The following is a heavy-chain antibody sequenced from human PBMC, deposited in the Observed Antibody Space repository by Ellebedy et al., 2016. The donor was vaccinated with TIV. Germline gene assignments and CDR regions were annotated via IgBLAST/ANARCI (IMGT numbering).Heavy chain of an antibody. Sequence: SETLSLTXTVSGGSISSSGYYWGWVRQPPGKEMEWIGSIDYSGTTYYIPSLQSRITISADASQNQYSLNLNSVTAADTAVYYCARDSGHFNIDYWGQGTLVTVSS. CDR1: GGSISSSGYY. D-gene: IGHD2-15*01. CDR2: IDYSGTT. V-gene: IGHV4-39*02. J-gene: IGHJ4*02. CDR3: ARDSGHFNIDY.